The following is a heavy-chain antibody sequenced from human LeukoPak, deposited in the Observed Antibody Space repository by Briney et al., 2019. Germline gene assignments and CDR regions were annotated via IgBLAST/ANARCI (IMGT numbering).Heavy chain of an antibody. V-gene: IGHV4-4*07. Sequence: GSLRLSCAASGFTFSSYAMSWIRQPAGKGLKWIGRIYHSGSTNDNPSLKSRVTMSVDTSKNQFSLKLSSVTAADTAVYYCARDVGAGIAAAFDYWGQGTLVIVSS. D-gene: IGHD6-13*01. CDR2: IYHSGST. J-gene: IGHJ4*02. CDR1: GFTFSSYA. CDR3: ARDVGAGIAAAFDY.